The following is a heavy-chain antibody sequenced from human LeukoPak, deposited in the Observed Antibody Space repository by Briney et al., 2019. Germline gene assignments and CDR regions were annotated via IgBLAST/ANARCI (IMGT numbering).Heavy chain of an antibody. CDR1: GFTFSSYG. Sequence: GRSLRLSCAASGFTFSSYGMHWVRQAPGKGLDWVAVISYDGGSKYYADSVKGRFTISRDNSKNTLYLQMNSLRAEDTAVYYCAKDRLDEISSGCFDYWGQGTLVTVSS. V-gene: IGHV3-30*18. CDR3: AKDRLDEISSGCFDY. CDR2: ISYDGGSK. J-gene: IGHJ4*02. D-gene: IGHD3-22*01.